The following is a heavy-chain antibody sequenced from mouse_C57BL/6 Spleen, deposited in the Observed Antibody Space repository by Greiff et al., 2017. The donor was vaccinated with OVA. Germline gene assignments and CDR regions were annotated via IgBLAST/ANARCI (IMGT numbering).Heavy chain of an antibody. CDR3: TRGRETAQATDAMDY. CDR2: ISSGGDYI. Sequence: DVQLVESGEGLVKPGGSLKLSCAASGFTFSSYAMSWVRQTPEKRLEWVAYISSGGDYIYYADTVKGRFTISRDNARNTLYLQMSSLKSEDTAMDYCTRGRETAQATDAMDYWGQGTSVTVSS. D-gene: IGHD3-2*02. V-gene: IGHV5-9-1*02. CDR1: GFTFSSYA. J-gene: IGHJ4*01.